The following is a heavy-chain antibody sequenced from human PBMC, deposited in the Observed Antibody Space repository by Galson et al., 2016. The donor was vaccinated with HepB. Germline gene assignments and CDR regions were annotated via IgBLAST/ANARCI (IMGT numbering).Heavy chain of an antibody. CDR3: ARGRLHCTGTEYYERSDAQDI. CDR2: ILPLFGRA. V-gene: IGHV1-69*13. J-gene: IGHJ3*02. Sequence: SVKVSCKASGGIFRNYHISWVRQAPGQGLEWMGAILPLFGRADYAEKFQGRVTISAEELTTTAYMEVSRLTSEDTAIYYCARGRLHCTGTEYYERSDAQDIWGQGTMVTGSS. D-gene: IGHD2-8*02. CDR1: GGIFRNYH.